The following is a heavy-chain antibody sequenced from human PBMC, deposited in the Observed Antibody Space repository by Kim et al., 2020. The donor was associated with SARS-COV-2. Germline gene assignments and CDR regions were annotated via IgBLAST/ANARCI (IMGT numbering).Heavy chain of an antibody. CDR3: ARLSRRPAAMMGLVSWFDP. V-gene: IGHV2-5*02. CDR1: GFSLSTSGVG. D-gene: IGHD2-2*01. CDR2: IYWDDDK. Sequence: SGPTLVNPTQTLTLTCTFSGFSLSTSGVGVGWIRQPPGKALEWLALIYWDDDKRYSPSLKSRLTITKDTSKNQVVLTMTNMDPVDTATYYCARLSRRPAAMMGLVSWFDPWGQGTLVTVSS. J-gene: IGHJ5*02.